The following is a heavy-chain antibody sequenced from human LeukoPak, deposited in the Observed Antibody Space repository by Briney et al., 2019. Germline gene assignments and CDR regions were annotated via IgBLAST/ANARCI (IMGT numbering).Heavy chain of an antibody. CDR2: ISGYNGKT. CDR3: ARDPRYYYDSSGYLMY. V-gene: IGHV1-18*01. CDR1: GYTLSNYG. D-gene: IGHD3-22*01. Sequence: ASVKVSCKASGYTLSNYGINWVRQAPGQGLEWMGWISGYNGKTHYIQKLQGRVTMTTDTSTSTAYMELRSLRSDDTAVYYCARDPRYYYDSSGYLMYWGQGTLVTVSS. J-gene: IGHJ4*02.